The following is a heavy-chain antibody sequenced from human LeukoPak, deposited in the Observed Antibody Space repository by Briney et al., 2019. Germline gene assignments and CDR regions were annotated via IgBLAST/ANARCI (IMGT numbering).Heavy chain of an antibody. CDR3: ARTLVDTGSTYYYYGMDV. V-gene: IGHV3-30-3*01. Sequence: GGSLRLSCAASGFTFSSYAMHWVRQAPGKGLEWVAVISYDGSNKYYAVSVKGRFTISRDNSKNTLYLQMNSLRAEDTAVYYCARTLVDTGSTYYYYGMDVWGQGTTVTVSS. CDR1: GFTFSSYA. CDR2: ISYDGSNK. D-gene: IGHD5-18*01. J-gene: IGHJ6*02.